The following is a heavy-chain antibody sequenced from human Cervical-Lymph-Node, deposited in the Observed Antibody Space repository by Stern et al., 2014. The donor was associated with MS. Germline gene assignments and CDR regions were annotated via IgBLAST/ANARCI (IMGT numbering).Heavy chain of an antibody. CDR2: INTQNGKP. V-gene: IGHV7-4-1*02. CDR3: ARDRKYAYCGGSKCSKGGLYYFDP. Sequence: QVQLVQSGSELKEPGASVNVSCKASGYTFSSYAMNWMRQAPGQGPEWMGYINTQNGKPTYARGCAGRFVFSLNASITTSYLQIINLRPEDTAVYYCARDRKYAYCGGSKCSKGGLYYFDPWGQGTLVTVSA. CDR1: GYTFSSYA. J-gene: IGHJ4*02. D-gene: IGHD2-21*01.